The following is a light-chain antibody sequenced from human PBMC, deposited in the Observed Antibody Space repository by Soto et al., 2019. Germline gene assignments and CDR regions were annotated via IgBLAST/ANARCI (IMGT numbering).Light chain of an antibody. V-gene: IGLV2-14*01. Sequence: QSALTQPASGSRSPGQSITISCTGNSSDVGAYNYDSWYQQYPGEAPRVIIYDVSHRPAGVSNRFSGSKSGNTASLTISGLQTQDEADYYCSSYTSATTYVFGTGTKVTVL. CDR3: SSYTSATTYV. CDR2: DVS. CDR1: SSDVGAYNY. J-gene: IGLJ1*01.